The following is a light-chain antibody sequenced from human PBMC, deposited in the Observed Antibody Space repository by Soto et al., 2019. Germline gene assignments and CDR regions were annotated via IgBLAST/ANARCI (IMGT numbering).Light chain of an antibody. J-gene: IGKJ2*01. CDR3: QQTYSVLPYT. CDR2: AVS. CDR1: QNIRTY. Sequence: DIQMTQSPSSLSASIGDRVTITCRASQNIRTYFNWYQQKPGKAPDLLVFAVSNLQTGVPARFSGGGSGTDFTLTTSSLQPEDFATYYCQQTYSVLPYTFGQGTKLEIK. V-gene: IGKV1-39*01.